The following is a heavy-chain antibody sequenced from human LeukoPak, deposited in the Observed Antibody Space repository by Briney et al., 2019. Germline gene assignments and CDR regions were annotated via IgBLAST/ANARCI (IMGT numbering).Heavy chain of an antibody. CDR1: GYTFTDHY. D-gene: IGHD3-10*01. CDR3: ARDFYGSRPGAFDY. V-gene: IGHV1-2*06. Sequence: ASVKVSCKASGYTFTDHYIHWVRQAPGQGLEWMGQINPNSAASHYAQKFQDRVTMTSDTSINMAYMELRSLRSDDTAVYYCARDFYGSRPGAFDYWGQGTLITVSS. CDR2: INPNSAAS. J-gene: IGHJ4*02.